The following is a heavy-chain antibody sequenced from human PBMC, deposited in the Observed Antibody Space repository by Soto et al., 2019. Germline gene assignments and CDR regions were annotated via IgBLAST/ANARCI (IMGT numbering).Heavy chain of an antibody. J-gene: IGHJ6*03. D-gene: IGHD3-10*01. CDR1: GFTFSSYS. CDR2: INQDGSEK. CDR3: ATKRSSSGYYYMDV. V-gene: IGHV3-7*01. Sequence: GGSLRLSCAASGFTFSSYSMNWVRQAPGKGLEWVANINQDGSEKYYVDSVKGRLTISRDNAKKSLYLQMNSLRAEDTALYYCATKRSSSGYYYMDVWGTGTTVTVSS.